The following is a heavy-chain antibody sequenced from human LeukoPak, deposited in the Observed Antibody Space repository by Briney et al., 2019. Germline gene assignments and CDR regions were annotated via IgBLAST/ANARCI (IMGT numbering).Heavy chain of an antibody. Sequence: SETLSLTCAVYGGSFSGYYWSWIRQPQGKGLEWIGEINHSGSTNYNPSLKSRVTISVDTSKNQFSLKLSSVTAADTAVYYCARCIAVAGTEDYFDYWGQGTLVTVSS. V-gene: IGHV4-34*01. CDR1: GGSFSGYY. CDR3: ARCIAVAGTEDYFDY. D-gene: IGHD6-19*01. CDR2: INHSGST. J-gene: IGHJ4*02.